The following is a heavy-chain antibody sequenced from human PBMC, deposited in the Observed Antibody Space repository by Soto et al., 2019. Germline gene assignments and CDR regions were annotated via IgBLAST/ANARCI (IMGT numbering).Heavy chain of an antibody. CDR1: GFTFSSYG. CDR2: IKQDGSEK. J-gene: IGHJ4*02. D-gene: IGHD6-13*01. V-gene: IGHV3-7*01. CDR3: AREEYSSSWYLYYFDY. Sequence: PGGSRRLSCAASGFTFSSYGMSWVRQAPGKGLEWVANIKQDGSEKYYVDSVKGRFTISRDNAKNSLYLQMNSLRAQDTAVYYCAREEYSSSWYLYYFDYWGQXTLVTVSS.